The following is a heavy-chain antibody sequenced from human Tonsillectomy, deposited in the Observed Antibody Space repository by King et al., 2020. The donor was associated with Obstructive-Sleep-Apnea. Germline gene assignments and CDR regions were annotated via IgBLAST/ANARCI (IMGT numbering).Heavy chain of an antibody. D-gene: IGHD2-15*01. CDR3: VKGDIVVVVARDAFDI. J-gene: IGHJ3*02. Sequence: VQLVESGGGLVQPGGSLRLSCSASGFSFSSYAMHWVRQAPGKGLEYVSGISSNGGSTYYADSVKGRFTISRDNSKNTLYLQMSSLRAEDTAAYYCVKGDIVVVVARDAFDIWGQGTMVIVSS. CDR1: GFSFSSYA. V-gene: IGHV3-64D*06. CDR2: ISSNGGST.